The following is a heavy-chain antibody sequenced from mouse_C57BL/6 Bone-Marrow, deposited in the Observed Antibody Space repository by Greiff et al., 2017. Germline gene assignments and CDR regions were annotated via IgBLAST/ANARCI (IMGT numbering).Heavy chain of an antibody. Sequence: EVQLVESGGDLVKPGGSLKLSCAASGFTFSSYGMSWVRQTPDKRLEWVATISSGGSYTYYPDSVKGRFTISRDHAKNTLYLQMSSLKSEDTAMYYCARHQTGFAYWGQGTLVTVSA. CDR3: ARHQTGFAY. V-gene: IGHV5-6*01. CDR1: GFTFSSYG. CDR2: ISSGGSYT. J-gene: IGHJ3*01. D-gene: IGHD4-1*01.